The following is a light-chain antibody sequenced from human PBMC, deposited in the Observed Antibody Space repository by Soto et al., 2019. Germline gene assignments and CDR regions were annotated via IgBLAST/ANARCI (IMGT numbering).Light chain of an antibody. CDR1: QSVSSSY. J-gene: IGKJ5*01. CDR2: GAS. Sequence: EIMLSQAAVALSSSERERATLSCRASQSVSSSYLAWYQQKPGQAPRLLIYGASSRATGIPDRFSGSGSGTDFTLTISSLEPEDAAVYYCQQYGSSPITFGQGTRLEIK. V-gene: IGKV3-20*01. CDR3: QQYGSSPIT.